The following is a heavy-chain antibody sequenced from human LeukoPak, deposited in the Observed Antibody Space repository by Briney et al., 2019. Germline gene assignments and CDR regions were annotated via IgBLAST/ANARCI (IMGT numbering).Heavy chain of an antibody. CDR2: INPSGGST. V-gene: IGHV1-46*01. D-gene: IGHD1-7*01. Sequence: ASVKVSCKASGYTFTSYYMHWVRQAPGQGLEWMGIINPSGGSTSYAQKFQGRVTMTRDMSTSTVYMELSSLRSEDTAVYYCARVSKPPNWNYWFDPWGQGTLVTVSS. CDR3: ARVSKPPNWNYWFDP. J-gene: IGHJ5*02. CDR1: GYTFTSYY.